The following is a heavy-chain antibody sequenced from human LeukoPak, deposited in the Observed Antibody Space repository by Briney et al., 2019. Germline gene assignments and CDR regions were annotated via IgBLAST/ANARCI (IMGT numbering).Heavy chain of an antibody. V-gene: IGHV3-23*01. J-gene: IGHJ4*02. D-gene: IGHD3-22*01. CDR3: AKYYYDSSGSRHFDY. Sequence: GGSLRLSCAASGFTFSSYAMSWVRQAPGTGLEWVSAISDSGGGTYYAASVRGRFTISRDNFKNTLHLQMNSLRAEDTAVYYCAKYYYDSSGSRHFDYWGQGTLVTVSS. CDR2: ISDSGGGT. CDR1: GFTFSSYA.